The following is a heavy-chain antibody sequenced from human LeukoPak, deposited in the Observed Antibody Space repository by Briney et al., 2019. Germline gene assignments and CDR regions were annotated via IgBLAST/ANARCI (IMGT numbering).Heavy chain of an antibody. CDR3: TTQGFVGGSRAFFDY. CDR1: GFTVTNAW. V-gene: IGHV3-15*01. D-gene: IGHD3-16*01. Sequence: GGSLRLSCVASGFTVTNAWMSWVRQAPGKGPERAGRIKSKSDGGTTDYDAPVKGRFIISREDSKNTLYLQMNSLRSEDTAVYHCTTQGFVGGSRAFFDYWGQGTLVTVSS. CDR2: IKSKSDGGTT. J-gene: IGHJ4*02.